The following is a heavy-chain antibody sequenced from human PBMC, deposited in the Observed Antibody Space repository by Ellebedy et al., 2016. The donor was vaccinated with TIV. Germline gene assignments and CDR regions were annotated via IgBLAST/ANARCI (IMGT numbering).Heavy chain of an antibody. V-gene: IGHV2-5*02. J-gene: IGHJ4*02. D-gene: IGHD4-17*01. CDR1: GFSLSTSGVG. CDR2: IYWDDDK. Sequence: SGPTLVKPTQTLTLTCTFSGFSLSTSGVGVGWIRQPPGKALEWLALIYWDDDKRYSPSLKSRLTISKDTSKSQVVLTMTNMDPVDTATYYCARSYDYGDYGHFDYWGQGTLVTVSS. CDR3: ARSYDYGDYGHFDY.